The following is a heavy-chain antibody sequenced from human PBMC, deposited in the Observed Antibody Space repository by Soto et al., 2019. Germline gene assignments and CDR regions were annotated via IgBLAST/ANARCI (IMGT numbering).Heavy chain of an antibody. D-gene: IGHD6-6*01. Sequence: LSLTCAVSGGSISSSNWWSWVRQPPGKGLEWIGEIYHSGSTNYNPSLKSRVTISVDKSKNQFSLKLSSVTAADTAVYYCARASIAARPHLAYWGQGTLVTVSS. CDR1: GGSISSSNW. V-gene: IGHV4-4*02. CDR3: ARASIAARPHLAY. J-gene: IGHJ4*02. CDR2: IYHSGST.